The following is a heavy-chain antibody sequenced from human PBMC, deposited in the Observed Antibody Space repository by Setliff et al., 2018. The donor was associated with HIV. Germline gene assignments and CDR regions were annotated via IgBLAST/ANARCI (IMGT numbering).Heavy chain of an antibody. CDR2: MSYTGTT. V-gene: IGHV4-39*01. CDR1: GGSISSSSYY. J-gene: IGHJ4*02. D-gene: IGHD3-22*01. Sequence: PSETLSLTCSVSGGSISSSSYYWGWIRQPPGKGLDWIGSMSYTGTTYDNPSLKSRVTISVDTSKNQFSLKLTSVTAADAAVYFCEMGSSGYPFDYWGQGSLVTVS. CDR3: EMGSSGYPFDY.